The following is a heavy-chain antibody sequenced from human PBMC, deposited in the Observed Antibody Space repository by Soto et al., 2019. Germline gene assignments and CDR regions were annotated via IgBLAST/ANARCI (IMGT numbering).Heavy chain of an antibody. CDR1: GFTFSNYW. J-gene: IGHJ4*02. Sequence: EVQLVESGGGLVQPGGSLRLSCAASGFTFSNYWMHWVRQAPGKGLVWVSRINIDGSGTAYADSVKGRFTISRDNAKNTLYLQMNSLRAEDTAVYYSARDIEHSGWYRVDYLDSWGQGTLVTVSS. CDR3: ARDIEHSGWYRVDYLDS. V-gene: IGHV3-74*01. CDR2: INIDGSGT. D-gene: IGHD6-19*01.